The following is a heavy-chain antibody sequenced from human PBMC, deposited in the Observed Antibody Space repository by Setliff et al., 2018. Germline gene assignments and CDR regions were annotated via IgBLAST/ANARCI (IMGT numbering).Heavy chain of an antibody. CDR2: INPNSGGT. Sequence: ASVKVSCKASGYTFTGYYMHWVRQAPGQGLDWMGRINPNSGGTNYAQKFQGRVTMTRDTSISTAYMELSRLRSDDTAVYYCARDGTSLLSIAAHADYWGQGTLVTVSS. D-gene: IGHD6-6*01. CDR1: GYTFTGYY. CDR3: ARDGTSLLSIAAHADY. V-gene: IGHV1-2*06. J-gene: IGHJ4*02.